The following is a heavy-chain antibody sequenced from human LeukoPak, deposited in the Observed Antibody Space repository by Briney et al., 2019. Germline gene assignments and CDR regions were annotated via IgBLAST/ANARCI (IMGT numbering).Heavy chain of an antibody. V-gene: IGHV4-31*03. Sequence: SETLSLTCTVSGGSISSGDYYWSWIRQPPGKGLEWIGYIYYSGSTYYNPSLKSRVTISVDTSKNQFSLKLSSVTAADTAVCYCARAQGVPPTFDYWGQGTLVTVSS. CDR1: GGSISSGDYY. CDR2: IYYSGST. CDR3: ARAQGVPPTFDY. J-gene: IGHJ4*02.